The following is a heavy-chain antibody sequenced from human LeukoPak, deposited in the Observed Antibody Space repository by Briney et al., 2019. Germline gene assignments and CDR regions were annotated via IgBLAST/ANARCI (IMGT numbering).Heavy chain of an antibody. CDR1: GAPSMSTYR. V-gene: IGHV4-39*07. D-gene: IGHD1-14*01. Sequence: PSETLCPTPALSLGAPSMSTYRSGWIRQPPGKGLEWVGSIYYTGTTYYNPSLKGRVTISVDTSKNQFSLKLSSVAAQDTAVYYCVRGRSRPNPYFDSWGQGTLVTVSS. J-gene: IGHJ4*02. CDR3: VRGRSRPNPYFDS. CDR2: IYYTGTT.